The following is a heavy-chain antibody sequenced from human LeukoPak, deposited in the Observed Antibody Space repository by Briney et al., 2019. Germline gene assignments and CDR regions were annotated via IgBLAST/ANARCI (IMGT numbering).Heavy chain of an antibody. J-gene: IGHJ4*02. CDR1: GFTFSSYG. D-gene: IGHD2-21*02. Sequence: PGRSLRLSCAASGFTFSSYGMHWVRQAPGKGLEWVAIICYDGTNKYYAASVKGRFTISRDNSKNTLYLQMNSLRAEDTAVYYCARDSCGGDCYPYTFDYWGQGTLVTVSS. CDR3: ARDSCGGDCYPYTFDY. CDR2: ICYDGTNK. V-gene: IGHV3-33*01.